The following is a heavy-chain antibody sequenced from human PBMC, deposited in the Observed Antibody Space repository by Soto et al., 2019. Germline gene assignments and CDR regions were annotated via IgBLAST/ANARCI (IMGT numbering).Heavy chain of an antibody. J-gene: IGHJ6*03. D-gene: IGHD4-17*01. V-gene: IGHV3-74*01. CDR1: GFTFSSYW. CDR2: INSDGSST. Sequence: LHKRGGSLRLSCAASGFTFSSYWMHWVRPAPGKGLVWVSRINSDGSSTSYADSVKGRFTISRDNAKNTLYLQMNSLRAEDTAVYYCARDVRGLATVTTPYYYYMDVWGKGTTVTVSS. CDR3: ARDVRGLATVTTPYYYYMDV.